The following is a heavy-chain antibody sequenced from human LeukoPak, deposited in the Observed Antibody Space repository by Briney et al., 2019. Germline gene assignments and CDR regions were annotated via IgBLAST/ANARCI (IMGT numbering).Heavy chain of an antibody. CDR1: GFIFSSYG. D-gene: IGHD4-17*01. V-gene: IGHV3-30*18. CDR3: AKDLVLMTTVTLPLDC. Sequence: GGSLRLSCAASGFIFSSYGMHWVRQAPGEGLEWVAVISYDGSIKYLADSVKGRFTISRDNSKNTLYLQMNSLRAEDTAMYYCAKDLVLMTTVTLPLDCWGQGTLVTVSS. CDR2: ISYDGSIK. J-gene: IGHJ4*02.